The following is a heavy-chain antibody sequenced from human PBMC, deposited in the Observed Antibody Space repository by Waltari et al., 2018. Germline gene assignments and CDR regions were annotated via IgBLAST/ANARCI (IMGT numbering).Heavy chain of an antibody. CDR2: IYYSGRT. D-gene: IGHD2-2*01. CDR1: GGSISSYY. CDR3: ARLLQTCSSTSCYLSWFDP. J-gene: IGHJ5*02. V-gene: IGHV4-59*08. Sequence: QVQLQESGPGLVKPSETLSLTCTVSGGSISSYYWSWIRQPPGKGLEWIGYIYYSGRTNYNPSLKSRVTISVDTSKNQFSLKLSSVTAADTAVYYCARLLQTCSSTSCYLSWFDPWGQGTLVTVSS.